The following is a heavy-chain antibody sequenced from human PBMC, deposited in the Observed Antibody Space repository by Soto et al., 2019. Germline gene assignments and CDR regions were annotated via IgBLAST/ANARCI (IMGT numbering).Heavy chain of an antibody. CDR1: GFTVSSNY. D-gene: IGHD6-13*01. V-gene: IGHV3-53*04. CDR3: AGSSSWYVGY. J-gene: IGHJ4*02. CDR2: IYSGGST. Sequence: PGGSLRLSCAASGFTVSSNYMSWVRQAPGKGLEWVSVIYSGGSTYYADSVKGRFTISRHNSKNTLYLQMNSLRAEDTTVYYCAGSSSWYVGYWGQGTLVTVSS.